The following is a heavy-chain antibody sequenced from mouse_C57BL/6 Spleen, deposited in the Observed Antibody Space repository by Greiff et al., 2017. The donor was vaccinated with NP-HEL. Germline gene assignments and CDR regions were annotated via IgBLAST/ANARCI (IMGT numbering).Heavy chain of an antibody. CDR2: INPSTGGT. J-gene: IGHJ2*01. CDR3: ARRITTVVANYFDY. V-gene: IGHV1-42*01. Sequence: EVQLQQSGPELVKPGASVKISCKASGYSFTGYYMNWVKQSPEKSLEWIGEINPSTGGTTYNQKFKAKATLTVDKSSSTAYMQLKSLTSEDSAVYYCARRITTVVANYFDYWGQGTTLTVSS. CDR1: GYSFTGYY. D-gene: IGHD1-1*01.